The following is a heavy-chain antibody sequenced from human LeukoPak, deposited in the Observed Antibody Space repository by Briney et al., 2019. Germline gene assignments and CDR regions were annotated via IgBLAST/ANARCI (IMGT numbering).Heavy chain of an antibody. V-gene: IGHV4-34*01. Sequence: SETLSLTCAVYGGSFSGYYWSWIRQPPGKGLEWIGEINHSGSTNYNPSLKSRVTISEDTSKNQFSLKLSSVTAADTAVYYCAREGSSGGFDYWGQGTLVTVSS. D-gene: IGHD6-6*01. CDR3: AREGSSGGFDY. CDR1: GGSFSGYY. CDR2: INHSGST. J-gene: IGHJ4*02.